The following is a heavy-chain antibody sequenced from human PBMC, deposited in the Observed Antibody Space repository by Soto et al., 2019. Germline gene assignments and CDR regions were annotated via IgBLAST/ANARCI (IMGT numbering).Heavy chain of an antibody. CDR1: GFTFSSYG. Sequence: LRLSCAASGFTFSSYGMHWVRQSPGKGLEWVAVIWYDGSNKYYADSVKGRFTISRDNSKNTLYLQMNSLRAEDTAVYYCAREAGGYDSSGYYPNWGQGTLVTVSS. CDR2: IWYDGSNK. V-gene: IGHV3-33*01. D-gene: IGHD3-22*01. CDR3: AREAGGYDSSGYYPN. J-gene: IGHJ4*02.